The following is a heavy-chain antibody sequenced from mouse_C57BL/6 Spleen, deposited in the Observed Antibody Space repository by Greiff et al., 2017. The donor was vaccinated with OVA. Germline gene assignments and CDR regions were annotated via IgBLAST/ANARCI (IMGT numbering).Heavy chain of an antibody. V-gene: IGHV5-17*01. Sequence: EVKLMESGGGLVKPGGSLKLSCAASGFTFSDYGMHWVRQAPEKGLEWVAYISSGSSTIYYADTVKGRFTISKDNAKNTLFLQMTSLRSEDTAMYYCARDDGYGYWGQGTTLTVSS. D-gene: IGHD2-3*01. CDR3: ARDDGYGY. CDR1: GFTFSDYG. CDR2: ISSGSSTI. J-gene: IGHJ2*01.